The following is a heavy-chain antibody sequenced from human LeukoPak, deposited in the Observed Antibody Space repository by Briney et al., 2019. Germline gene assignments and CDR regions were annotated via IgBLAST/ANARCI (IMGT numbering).Heavy chain of an antibody. CDR2: ISGSGGST. Sequence: GGSLRLSCAASGFTFSDYYMSWIRQAPGKGLEWVSAISGSGGSTYYADSVKGRFTISRDNSKNTLYLQMNSLRAEDTAVYYCAKDEYYDSSGYYGDYWGQGTLVTVSS. CDR1: GFTFSDYY. J-gene: IGHJ4*02. D-gene: IGHD3-22*01. V-gene: IGHV3-23*01. CDR3: AKDEYYDSSGYYGDY.